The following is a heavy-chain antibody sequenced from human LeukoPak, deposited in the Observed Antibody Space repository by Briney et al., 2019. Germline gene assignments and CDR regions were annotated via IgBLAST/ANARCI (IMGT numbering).Heavy chain of an antibody. D-gene: IGHD3-10*01. Sequence: SETLSLTCTVSGGSISSYYWSWIRQPPGKGLEWIGYIYYSGSTNYNPSLKSRVTISVDTSNNQFSLKLSSVTAADTAVYYCARARSVLLWFGEFPPAAFDIWGQGTMVTVSS. V-gene: IGHV4-59*01. CDR3: ARARSVLLWFGEFPPAAFDI. CDR2: IYYSGST. J-gene: IGHJ3*02. CDR1: GGSISSYY.